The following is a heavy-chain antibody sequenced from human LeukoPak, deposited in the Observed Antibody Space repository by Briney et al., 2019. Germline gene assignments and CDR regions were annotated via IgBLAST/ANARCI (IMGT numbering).Heavy chain of an antibody. Sequence: GESLRLSCAASGFIVSSNYMSWVRQAPGKGLEWVSVIYSAGSTYYADSVKGRFTISRDNSKNTLYLQMNSLRAEDTAVYYCARMDSSGWYKDAFDIWGQGTMVTVS. V-gene: IGHV3-53*01. CDR2: IYSAGST. J-gene: IGHJ3*02. D-gene: IGHD6-19*01. CDR3: ARMDSSGWYKDAFDI. CDR1: GFIVSSNY.